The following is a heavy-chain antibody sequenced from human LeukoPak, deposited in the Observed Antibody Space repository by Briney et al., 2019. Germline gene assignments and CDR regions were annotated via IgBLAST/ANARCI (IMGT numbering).Heavy chain of an antibody. V-gene: IGHV3-30*02. CDR2: IRYDGRNK. CDR3: AREGYSYGNYYMDV. CDR1: GFTFSTYG. D-gene: IGHD5-18*01. Sequence: PGGSLRLSCAASGFTFSTYGMHWVRQAPGKGLEWVAFIRYDGRNKYYADSVKGRFTISRDNSKNTLCLQMNSLRAEDTAVYYCAREGYSYGNYYMDVWGKGTTVTVSS. J-gene: IGHJ6*03.